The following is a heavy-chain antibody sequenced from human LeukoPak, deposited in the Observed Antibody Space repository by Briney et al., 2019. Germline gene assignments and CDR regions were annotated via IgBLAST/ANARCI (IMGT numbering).Heavy chain of an antibody. J-gene: IGHJ4*02. CDR2: IYPGDSDT. CDR1: GYSFTSSW. D-gene: IGHD2-21*01. V-gene: IGHV5-51*01. CDR3: ARRKNGARGDVDLYYFDY. Sequence: GESLKNSRMGPGYSFTSSWIGWGRQMPGKGLEWMGIIYPGDSDTRYSPSFQGQVTISADKSISTAYLQWSSLKASDTAMYYCARRKNGARGDVDLYYFDYWGQGTLVTVSS.